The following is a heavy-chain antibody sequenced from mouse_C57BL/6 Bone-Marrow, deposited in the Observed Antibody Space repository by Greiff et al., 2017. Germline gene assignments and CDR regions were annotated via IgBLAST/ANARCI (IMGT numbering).Heavy chain of an antibody. V-gene: IGHV1-4*01. J-gene: IGHJ3*01. CDR3: ARLPFYYYGSSEGFAY. Sequence: LVESGAELARPGASVKMSCKASGYTFTSYTMHWVKQRPGQGLEWIGYINPSSGYTKYNQKFKDKATLTADKSSSTAYMQLSSQTSEDSAVYYCARLPFYYYGSSEGFAYWGQGTLVTVSA. CDR2: INPSSGYT. D-gene: IGHD1-1*01. CDR1: GYTFTSYT.